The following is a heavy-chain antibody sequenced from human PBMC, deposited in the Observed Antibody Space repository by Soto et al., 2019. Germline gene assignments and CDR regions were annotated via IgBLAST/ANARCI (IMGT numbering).Heavy chain of an antibody. CDR2: IYWDDDK. V-gene: IGHV2-5*02. J-gene: IGHJ2*01. Sequence: QITLKESGPTLVKLTQTLTLTCSFSGFSLSTSGVGVGWIRQPPGKALEWLALIYWDDDKLYSPSLMSRLTITKNTSKTQVVLTMTNRDPVETATYCCGRSSWYIRYFDLWGRGTLVTVSS. CDR3: GRSSWYIRYFDL. CDR1: GFSLSTSGVG. D-gene: IGHD6-13*01.